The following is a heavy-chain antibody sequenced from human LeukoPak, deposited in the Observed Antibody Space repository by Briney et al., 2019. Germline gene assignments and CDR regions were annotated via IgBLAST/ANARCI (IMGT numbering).Heavy chain of an antibody. CDR2: FDPEDGET. CDR3: ATAKGWFDP. J-gene: IGHJ5*02. CDR1: GYTFTGYY. Sequence: ASVKVSCKASGYTFTGYYMHWVRQAPGKGLEWMGGFDPEDGETIYAQKFQGRVTMTEDTSTDTAYMELSSLRPEDTAVYYCATAKGWFDPWGQGTLVTVSS. V-gene: IGHV1-24*01.